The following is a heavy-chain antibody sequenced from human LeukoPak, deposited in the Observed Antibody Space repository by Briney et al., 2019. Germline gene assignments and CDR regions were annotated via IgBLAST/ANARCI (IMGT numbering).Heavy chain of an antibody. J-gene: IGHJ4*02. D-gene: IGHD3-16*01. V-gene: IGHV3-48*01. CDR2: ISGSGNTI. CDR1: GFTFSSYS. Sequence: GGSLRLSCAASGFTFSSYSMNWVRQAPGKGLEWVSYISGSGNTIYYADSVKGRFTISRDNAKNSLYLQMNSLRADDTAVYYCATIFYSSDYVWGRDWGQGTLVTVSS. CDR3: ATIFYSSDYVWGRD.